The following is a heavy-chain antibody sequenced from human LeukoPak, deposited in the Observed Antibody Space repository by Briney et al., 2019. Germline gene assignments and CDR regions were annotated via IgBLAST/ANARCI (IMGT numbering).Heavy chain of an antibody. CDR3: ANWNPQIGRWFDP. V-gene: IGHV4-39*03. CDR1: GGSISSSSYY. Sequence: SETLSLTCTVSGGSISSSSYYWGWIRQPPGKGLEWIGSIYYSGSTYYNPSLKSRVTISVDTSKNQFSLKLSSVTAADTAVYYCANWNPQIGRWFDPWGQGTLVTVSS. CDR2: IYYSGST. D-gene: IGHD1-1*01. J-gene: IGHJ5*02.